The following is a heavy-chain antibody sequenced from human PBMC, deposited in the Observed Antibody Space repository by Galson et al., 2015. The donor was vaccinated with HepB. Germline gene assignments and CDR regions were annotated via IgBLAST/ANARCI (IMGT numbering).Heavy chain of an antibody. CDR1: GFTFSSYG. Sequence: SLRLSCAASGFTFSSYGMHWVRQAPGKGLEWVAVIWYDGSNKYYADSVKGRFTISRDNSKNTLYLQMNGLRAEDTAVYYCARDLYSSGWSYGMDVWGQGTTVTVSS. CDR2: IWYDGSNK. D-gene: IGHD6-19*01. CDR3: ARDLYSSGWSYGMDV. J-gene: IGHJ6*02. V-gene: IGHV3-33*08.